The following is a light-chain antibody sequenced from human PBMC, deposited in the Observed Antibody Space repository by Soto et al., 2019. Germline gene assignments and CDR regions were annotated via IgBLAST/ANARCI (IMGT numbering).Light chain of an antibody. V-gene: IGKV3-15*01. J-gene: IGKJ1*01. Sequence: EIVMTQSPATLSVSPGERATLSCRASQSVGRTLAWYQQKPGQSPRLLVYGASTRANGTPARFSGSGSGTEFTLTISSLQSEDVAVYYCQQYYSTWTFGQGTKVEIK. CDR3: QQYYSTWT. CDR2: GAS. CDR1: QSVGRT.